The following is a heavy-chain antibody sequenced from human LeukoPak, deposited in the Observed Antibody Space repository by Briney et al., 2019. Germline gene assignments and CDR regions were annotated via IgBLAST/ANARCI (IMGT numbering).Heavy chain of an antibody. Sequence: GGSLRLSCETSGFAFGSGSMNWFRKAPGKGLEGISYTSSSSVTIYYADSVEGRFTISKDNAENTLYLQMNSLRVEDTAVYYCAREGVGYGYYGYMDVWGKGTTVTVSS. CDR3: AREGVGYGYYGYMDV. J-gene: IGHJ6*03. D-gene: IGHD3-3*01. CDR2: TSSSSVTI. V-gene: IGHV3-48*04. CDR1: GFAFGSGS.